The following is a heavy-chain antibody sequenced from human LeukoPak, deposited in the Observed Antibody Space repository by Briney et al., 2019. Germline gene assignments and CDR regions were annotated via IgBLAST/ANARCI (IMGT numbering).Heavy chain of an antibody. CDR1: GCAFTNYW. V-gene: IGHV5-51*01. Sequence: GVSLQISCKGSGCAFTNYWINWVRPMRGKGLEWMGNVYPGDSDTRYSPSFQGQVTISADKSITTTYLQWNSLKASDTAIYYCARQLDYGGFGAFGIWGQGTMVTVSS. D-gene: IGHD4-23*01. J-gene: IGHJ3*02. CDR3: ARQLDYGGFGAFGI. CDR2: VYPGDSDT.